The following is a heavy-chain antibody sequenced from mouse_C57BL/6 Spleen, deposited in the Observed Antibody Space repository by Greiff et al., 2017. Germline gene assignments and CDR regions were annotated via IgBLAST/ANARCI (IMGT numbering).Heavy chain of an antibody. Sequence: QVQLQQSGPELVKPGASVKISCKASGYSFTSYYIHWVKQRPGQGLEWSGWIYPGSGNTKYNEKFKGKATLTADTSSSTAYMQLSSLTSEDSAVYYCARPNYDAMDYWGQGTSVTVSS. V-gene: IGHV1-66*01. CDR2: IYPGSGNT. CDR3: ARPNYDAMDY. CDR1: GYSFTSYY. D-gene: IGHD4-1*01. J-gene: IGHJ4*01.